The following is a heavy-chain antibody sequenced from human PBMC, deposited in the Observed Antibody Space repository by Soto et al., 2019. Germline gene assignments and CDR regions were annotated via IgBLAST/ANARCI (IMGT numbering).Heavy chain of an antibody. CDR3: AKEDGSYSQTDAFDI. CDR1: GFTFSIYG. V-gene: IGHV3-30*18. Sequence: GGSLRLSCAASGFTFSIYGMHWVRQAPGKGLEWVAVISYDGSNKYYADSVKGRFTISRDNSKNTLYLQRNSLRAEDTAVYYCAKEDGSYSQTDAFDIWGQGTMVTVSS. J-gene: IGHJ3*02. D-gene: IGHD1-26*01. CDR2: ISYDGSNK.